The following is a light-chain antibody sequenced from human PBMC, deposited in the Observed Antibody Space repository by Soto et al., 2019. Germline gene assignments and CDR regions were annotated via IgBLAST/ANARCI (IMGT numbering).Light chain of an antibody. Sequence: QSALTQPPSASGSPGQSVTISCTGTSSDLGSYNYVSWYQQYPGKAPKLMIYEVSKRPSGVPDRFSGSKSGNTASLTVSGLQAEDEADYYCSSYAGNNIVVFGGGTKLTVL. J-gene: IGLJ2*01. CDR2: EVS. CDR3: SSYAGNNIVV. CDR1: SSDLGSYNY. V-gene: IGLV2-8*01.